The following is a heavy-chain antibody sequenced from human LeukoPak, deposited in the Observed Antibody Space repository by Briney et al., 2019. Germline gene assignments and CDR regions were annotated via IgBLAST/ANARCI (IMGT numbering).Heavy chain of an antibody. CDR2: ISYSGST. Sequence: PSETLSLTCTVSGGSIGSYYWSWIRQPPGKGLEWIGHISYSGSTNYNPSLKSRVTISVDTSKNQFSLKLSSVTAADTAVYYCARGGSGYALNWFDPWGQGTLVTV. J-gene: IGHJ5*02. V-gene: IGHV4-59*01. D-gene: IGHD5-12*01. CDR1: GGSIGSYY. CDR3: ARGGSGYALNWFDP.